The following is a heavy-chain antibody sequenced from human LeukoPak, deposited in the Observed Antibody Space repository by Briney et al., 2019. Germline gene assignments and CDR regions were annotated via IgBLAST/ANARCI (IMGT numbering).Heavy chain of an antibody. CDR3: ARHGLIPYDFGTYNRFDP. Sequence: SETLSLTCTVSGGSISSYYWSWIRQPPGKGLEWIGYIYYSGSTNYNPSLKSRVTISVDTSKNQFSLKLSSVTAADTAVYYCARHGLIPYDFGTYNRFDPWGQGTLVTVSS. D-gene: IGHD3-3*01. CDR2: IYYSGST. CDR1: GGSISSYY. V-gene: IGHV4-59*08. J-gene: IGHJ5*02.